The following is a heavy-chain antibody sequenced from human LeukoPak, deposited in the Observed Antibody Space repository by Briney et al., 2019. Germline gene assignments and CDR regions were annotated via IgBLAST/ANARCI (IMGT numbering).Heavy chain of an antibody. CDR3: ARDKRYSYGFGNFDP. CDR1: GGSISSYY. J-gene: IGHJ5*02. D-gene: IGHD5-18*01. CDR2: IYYSGST. Sequence: PSETLSLTCTVSGGSISSYYWSWIRQPPGKGLEWIGYIYYSGSTNYNPSLKSRVTISVDTSKNQFSLKLSSVTAADTAVYYRARDKRYSYGFGNFDPWGQGTLVTVSS. V-gene: IGHV4-59*01.